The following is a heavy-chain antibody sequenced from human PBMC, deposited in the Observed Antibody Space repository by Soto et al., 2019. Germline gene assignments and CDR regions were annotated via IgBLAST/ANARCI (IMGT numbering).Heavy chain of an antibody. Sequence: ASVKVSCTASGYTFTSYYMHWVRQAPGQGLEWMGIINPSGGSTSYAQKFQGRVTMTRDTSTSTVYMELSSLRSEDTAVYYCARSDRTVVTPDYFQHWGQGTLVTVSS. V-gene: IGHV1-46*01. D-gene: IGHD2-21*02. CDR2: INPSGGST. CDR3: ARSDRTVVTPDYFQH. CDR1: GYTFTSYY. J-gene: IGHJ1*01.